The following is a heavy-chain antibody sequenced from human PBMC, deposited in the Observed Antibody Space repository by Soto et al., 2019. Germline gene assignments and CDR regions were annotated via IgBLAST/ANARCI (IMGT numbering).Heavy chain of an antibody. CDR3: ARKSSGYYDAFDI. D-gene: IGHD3-22*01. J-gene: IGHJ3*02. V-gene: IGHV3-11*06. CDR1: GFSFSDYY. Sequence: QVHLVESGGGLVKPGGSLRLSCAASGFSFSDYYMSWIRQAPGKGLEWVSYISSSSTYKKYADSVKGRFTISRDNAKNSLYLQMNSLRAEDTAVYYCARKSSGYYDAFDIWGQGTMVTVSS. CDR2: ISSSSTYK.